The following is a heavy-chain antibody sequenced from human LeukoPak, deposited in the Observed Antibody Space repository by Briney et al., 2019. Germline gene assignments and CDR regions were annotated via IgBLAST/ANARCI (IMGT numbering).Heavy chain of an antibody. CDR2: IYYSGST. V-gene: IGHV4-59*01. CDR3: ARVEGFGNVNWFDP. Sequence: SETLSLTCTVSGGSISSYYWSWIRQPPGKGLEWIGYIYYSGSTNYNPSLKSRVTISVDTSKNQFSLKLSSVTAADTAVYYCARVEGFGNVNWFDPWGQGTLVTVSS. CDR1: GGSISSYY. J-gene: IGHJ5*02. D-gene: IGHD3-10*01.